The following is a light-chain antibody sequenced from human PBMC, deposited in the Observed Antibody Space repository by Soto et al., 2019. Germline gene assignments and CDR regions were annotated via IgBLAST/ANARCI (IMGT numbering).Light chain of an antibody. CDR2: AAS. V-gene: IGKV1-39*01. Sequence: DIQMTQSPSSLSASVGDRVTITCRSSQSISSFLNWYQQKPGKAPKLLIYAASSLQSGVPSRFSGSGSGTDFTLIISSLQPDDFATYYCQQSYSTPRTFGQGTKVDIK. CDR1: QSISSF. CDR3: QQSYSTPRT. J-gene: IGKJ1*01.